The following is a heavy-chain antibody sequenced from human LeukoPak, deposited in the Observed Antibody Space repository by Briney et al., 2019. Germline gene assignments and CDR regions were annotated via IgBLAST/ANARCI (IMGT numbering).Heavy chain of an antibody. J-gene: IGHJ4*02. CDR2: INHSGST. CDR3: ARGGRRYSSGWYDTEDPQNYYFDY. Sequence: PSETLSLTCAVYGGSFSGYYWSWIRQPPGKGLEWIGEINHSGSTNYNPSLKSRVTISVDTSKNQFSLKLSSVTAADTAVYYCARGGRRYSSGWYDTEDPQNYYFDYWGRGTLVTVSS. V-gene: IGHV4-34*01. CDR1: GGSFSGYY. D-gene: IGHD6-19*01.